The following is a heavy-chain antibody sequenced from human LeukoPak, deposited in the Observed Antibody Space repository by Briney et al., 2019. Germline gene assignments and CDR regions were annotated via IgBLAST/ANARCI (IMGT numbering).Heavy chain of an antibody. V-gene: IGHV1-2*02. CDR3: TQSGSTSSTYYYYGMDV. J-gene: IGHJ6*02. D-gene: IGHD2-2*01. CDR2: INPNSGGT. Sequence: GASVKVSCKASGYTFTGYYMHWVRQAPGQGLEWMGWINPNSGGTNYAQKFQGRVTMTRDTSISTAYMELSRLRSDDTAVYYCTQSGSTSSTYYYYGMDVWGQGTTVTVSS. CDR1: GYTFTGYY.